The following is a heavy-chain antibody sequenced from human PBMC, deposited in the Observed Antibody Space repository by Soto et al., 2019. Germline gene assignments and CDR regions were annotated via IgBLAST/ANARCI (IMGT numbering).Heavy chain of an antibody. D-gene: IGHD3-10*01. J-gene: IGHJ4*02. CDR3: ARDLHVSGSPPLGY. V-gene: IGHV4-59*01. CDR1: GGSISSYY. CDR2: IYYSGSS. Sequence: QVQLQESGPGLVKPSETLSLTCTVSGGSISSYYWCWIRQPPGKGLEWIGYIYYSGSSYYNPTLKSRVNISVETSKNQCSLKLSSGTAADTAVYYCARDLHVSGSPPLGYWGQGTLVTVSS.